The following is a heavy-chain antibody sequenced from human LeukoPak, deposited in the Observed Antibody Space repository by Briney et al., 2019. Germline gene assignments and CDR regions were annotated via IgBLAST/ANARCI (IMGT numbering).Heavy chain of an antibody. CDR3: ARDAYSGSYYVAFDI. CDR2: IYYSVSI. J-gene: IGHJ3*02. Sequence: SETLSFTCTGSGGSISSSSYYWGWLRQPPGKGVEWIGSIYYSVSIYYNPSLKRRVTISVDTSKNQFSLKLSSVTAADTAVYYCARDAYSGSYYVAFDIWGQGTMVTVSP. D-gene: IGHD1-26*01. CDR1: GGSISSSSYY. V-gene: IGHV4-39*07.